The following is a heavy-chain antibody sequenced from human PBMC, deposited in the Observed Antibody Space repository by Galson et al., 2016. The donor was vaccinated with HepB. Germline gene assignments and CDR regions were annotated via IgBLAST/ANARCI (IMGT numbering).Heavy chain of an antibody. CDR1: GFAFSGSA. J-gene: IGHJ5*02. Sequence: SLRLSCAASGFAFSGSAMHWVRQASGKGLEWVGHIRNKANNYATSYAEAVKGRFTISRDALKNTAYLQMNSMKTEDTALYFCTRSSPFCSGGSFYNWFDPWGQGTLVTVSS. CDR2: IRNKANNYAT. D-gene: IGHD2-15*01. CDR3: TRSSPFCSGGSFYNWFDP. V-gene: IGHV3-73*01.